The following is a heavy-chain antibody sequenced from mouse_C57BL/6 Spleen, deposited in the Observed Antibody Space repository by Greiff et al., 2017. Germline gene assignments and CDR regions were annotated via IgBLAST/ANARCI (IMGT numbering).Heavy chain of an antibody. J-gene: IGHJ4*01. CDR2: INPNNGGT. V-gene: IGHV1-26*01. CDR3: ARAGVNYVGYAMDY. Sequence: EVKLQQSGPELVKPGASVKISCKASGYTFTDYYMNWVKQSPGKSLEWIGNINPNNGGTSYNQKFKGKATLTVDKSSSTAYMELRSLTSEDSAVYYCARAGVNYVGYAMDYWGQGTSVTVSS. D-gene: IGHD2-1*01. CDR1: GYTFTDYY.